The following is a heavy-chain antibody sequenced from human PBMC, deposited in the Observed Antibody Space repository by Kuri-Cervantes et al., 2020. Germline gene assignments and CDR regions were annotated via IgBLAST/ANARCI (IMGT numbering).Heavy chain of an antibody. CDR2: INPNSDNT. CDR1: GGTFSSYA. CDR3: ARGRGDLGYSDH. Sequence: ASVKVSCKASGGTFSSYAISWVRQASGQGLEWMGWINPNSDNTVYAQKFQGRVTMTRDTSTNTVYMELSGLASEDTAVNYCARGRGDLGYSDHWGQGTLVTVSS. D-gene: IGHD3-16*01. J-gene: IGHJ4*02. V-gene: IGHV1-8*02.